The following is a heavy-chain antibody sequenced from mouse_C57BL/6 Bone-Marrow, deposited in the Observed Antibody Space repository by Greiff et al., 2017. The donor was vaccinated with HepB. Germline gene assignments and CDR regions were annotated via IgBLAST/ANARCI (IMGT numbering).Heavy chain of an antibody. D-gene: IGHD4-1*01. V-gene: IGHV1-7*01. CDR2: INPSSGYT. J-gene: IGHJ2*01. Sequence: QVHVKQSGAELAKPGASVKLSCKASGYTFTSYWMHWVKQRPGQGLEWIGYINPSSGYTKYNQKFKDKATLTADKSSSTAYMQLSSLTYEDSAVYYCATTNWAPFDYWGQGTTLTVSS. CDR3: ATTNWAPFDY. CDR1: GYTFTSYW.